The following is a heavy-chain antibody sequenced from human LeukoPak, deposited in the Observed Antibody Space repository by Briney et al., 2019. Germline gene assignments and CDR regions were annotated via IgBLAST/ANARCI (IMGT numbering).Heavy chain of an antibody. CDR2: ISGSSGGT. CDR1: GFSFSSYG. V-gene: IGHV3-23*01. CDR3: AHPTEYSSSWYGNWFDP. J-gene: IGHJ5*02. D-gene: IGHD6-13*01. Sequence: GGSLRLSCAASGFSFSSYGMSWVRQAPGKGLEWVSAISGSSGGTYYADSVKGRFTISRDNSKNALYLQMNSLRAEDTAVYYCAHPTEYSSSWYGNWFDPWGQGTLVTVSS.